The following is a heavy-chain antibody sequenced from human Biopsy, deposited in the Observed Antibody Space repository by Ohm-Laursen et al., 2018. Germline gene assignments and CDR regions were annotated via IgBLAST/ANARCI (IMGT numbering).Heavy chain of an antibody. V-gene: IGHV3-23*03. CDR2: IDGAGSST. CDR3: AEGDWIYYFDN. Sequence: SLRLSCAAPDFTFSGYAMSWVRQPPGKGLEWVAGIDGAGSSTYYADSVKGRFTIFRDSPQKTVWLEMSSLRVEDTAVYYCAEGDWIYYFDNWGQGVPVTVSS. J-gene: IGHJ4*02. CDR1: DFTFSGYA. D-gene: IGHD2-21*02.